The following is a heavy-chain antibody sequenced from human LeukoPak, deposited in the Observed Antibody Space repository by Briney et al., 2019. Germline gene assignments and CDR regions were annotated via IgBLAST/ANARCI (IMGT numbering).Heavy chain of an antibody. CDR2: INERATII. Sequence: GGSLRLSCAAPGFTFSNYWMHWVRQAPGKGLEWVSRINERATIISYADSVKGRFTISRENARNTLYLQMNSLTAEDTAVYYCVRDLILVWTPGDDFDHWGQGTLVTVSS. J-gene: IGHJ4*02. V-gene: IGHV3-74*01. CDR3: VRDLILVWTPGDDFDH. CDR1: GFTFSNYW. D-gene: IGHD3-16*01.